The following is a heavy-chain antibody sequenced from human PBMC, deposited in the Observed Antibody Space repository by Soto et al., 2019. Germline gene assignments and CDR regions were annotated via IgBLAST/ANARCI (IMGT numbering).Heavy chain of an antibody. CDR1: GGTFSSYA. V-gene: IGHV1-69*13. J-gene: IGHJ4*02. D-gene: IGHD2-15*01. Sequence: ASVKVSCKASGGTFSSYAISWVRQAPGQGLEWMGGIIPIFGTANYAQKFQGRVTITADESTSTAYMELSSLRSEDTAVYYCAREYCSGGSCYSFDYWGQGTLVPVSS. CDR2: IIPIFGTA. CDR3: AREYCSGGSCYSFDY.